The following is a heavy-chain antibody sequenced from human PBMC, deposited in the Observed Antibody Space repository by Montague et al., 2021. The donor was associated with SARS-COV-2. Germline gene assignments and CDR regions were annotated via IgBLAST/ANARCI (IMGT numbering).Heavy chain of an antibody. J-gene: IGHJ4*02. Sequence: SETLSLTCAVYGGSFSDYHWTWIRQSAGKGLEWIGQIAHGGTTKYNPSFESRVTISIDTSKNQFSLKLTSVTAADTAIYYCARGAPGYWGQGTLVTVSS. CDR3: ARGAPGY. CDR2: IAHGGTT. CDR1: GGSFSDYH. D-gene: IGHD2-2*03. V-gene: IGHV4-34*01.